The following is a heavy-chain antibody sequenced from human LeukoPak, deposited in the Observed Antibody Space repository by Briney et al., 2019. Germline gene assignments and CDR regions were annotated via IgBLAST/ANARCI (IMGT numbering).Heavy chain of an antibody. D-gene: IGHD1-26*01. CDR3: ARDQSGSYLFDY. CDR1: GFTFSSYA. J-gene: IGHJ4*02. V-gene: IGHV3-30-3*01. CDR2: ISYDGSNK. Sequence: GGSLRLSCAASGFTFSSYAIHWVRQAPGKGLEWVAVISYDGSNKYYADSVKGRFTISRDNSKNTLYLQMNSLRAEDTAVYYCARDQSGSYLFDYWGQGTLVTVSS.